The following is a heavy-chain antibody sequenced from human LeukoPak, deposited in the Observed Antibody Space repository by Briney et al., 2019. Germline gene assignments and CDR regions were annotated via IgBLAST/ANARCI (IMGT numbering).Heavy chain of an antibody. CDR1: GTSINDYY. Sequence: SETLSLTCAVSGTSINDYYWSWIRQPPGKRLEWIGYIYFSGHTNYSPPLKSRVTMSLDAPRDHFSLQLNSVTAADTAVYYCARGHGYSGHALAYWGQGILVTVSS. CDR2: IYFSGHT. J-gene: IGHJ4*02. CDR3: ARGHGYSGHALAY. V-gene: IGHV4-59*01. D-gene: IGHD5-12*01.